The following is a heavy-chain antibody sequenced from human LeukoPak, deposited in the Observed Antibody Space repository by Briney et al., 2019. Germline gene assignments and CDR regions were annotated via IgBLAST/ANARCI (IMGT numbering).Heavy chain of an antibody. J-gene: IGHJ4*02. V-gene: IGHV3-15*01. CDR1: GFTFSNAW. Sequence: GGSLRLSCAASGFTFSNAWMSWVRQVPGKGLEWVGRIKSKTDGGTTDYAAPVKGRFTISRDDSKNTLFLQMSTLKTEDTAVYFCSTGRRKWGRGTLVTVSS. CDR3: STGRRK. CDR2: IKSKTDGGTT.